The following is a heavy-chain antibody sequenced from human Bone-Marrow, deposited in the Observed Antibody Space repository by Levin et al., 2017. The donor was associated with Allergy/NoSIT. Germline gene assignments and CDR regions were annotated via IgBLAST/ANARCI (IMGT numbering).Heavy chain of an antibody. CDR3: ARRSRYSSLNNRGNYFDY. Sequence: LGESLKISCKGSGYSFTSYWIGWVRQMPGKGLEWMGIIYPGDSDTRYSPSFQGQVTISADKSISTAYLQWSSLKASDTAMYYCARRSRYSSLNNRGNYFDYWGQGTLVTVSS. CDR2: IYPGDSDT. CDR1: GYSFTSYW. D-gene: IGHD6-19*01. V-gene: IGHV5-51*01. J-gene: IGHJ4*02.